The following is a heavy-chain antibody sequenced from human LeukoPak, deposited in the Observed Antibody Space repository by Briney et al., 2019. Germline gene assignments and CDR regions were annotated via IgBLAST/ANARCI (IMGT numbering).Heavy chain of an antibody. CDR2: INPDNGGT. V-gene: IGHV1-2*02. CDR1: GYTFTDYY. J-gene: IGHJ5*02. CDR3: TREARVGNWFDP. Sequence: ASVKVSCMASGYTFTDYYIHWVRQAPGQGGGRMGWINPDNGGTNYAQKFQGRVTMTRDTSIRTVYMDLSRLRSDDTAVFYCTREARVGNWFDPWGQGTQVTVSS. D-gene: IGHD2-2*01.